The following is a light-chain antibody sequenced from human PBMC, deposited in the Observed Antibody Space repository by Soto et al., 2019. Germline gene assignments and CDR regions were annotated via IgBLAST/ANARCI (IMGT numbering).Light chain of an antibody. CDR2: DAS. J-gene: IGKJ5*01. CDR3: QQYNNLPIT. V-gene: IGKV1-5*01. Sequence: DIKMTQSRSTLSACSGDRVTITCRASQSISTWLAWYQQKPGKAPKLIIYDASSLESGVPSRFSGSGSGTEFTLTINSLQSEDFAVYYCQQYNNLPITFGQGTRLEI. CDR1: QSISTW.